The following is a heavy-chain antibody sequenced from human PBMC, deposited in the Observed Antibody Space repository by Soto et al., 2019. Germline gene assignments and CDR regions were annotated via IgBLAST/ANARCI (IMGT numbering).Heavy chain of an antibody. D-gene: IGHD6-19*01. Sequence: VGSLRLSCAASGFTFSSYAMHWVRQAPGKGLEWVAVISYDGSNKYYADSVKGRFTISRDNSKNTLYLQMNSLRAEDTAVYYCARDLLVGGSGWQGAFDIWGQGTMVTVSS. CDR2: ISYDGSNK. CDR1: GFTFSSYA. CDR3: ARDLLVGGSGWQGAFDI. J-gene: IGHJ3*02. V-gene: IGHV3-30-3*01.